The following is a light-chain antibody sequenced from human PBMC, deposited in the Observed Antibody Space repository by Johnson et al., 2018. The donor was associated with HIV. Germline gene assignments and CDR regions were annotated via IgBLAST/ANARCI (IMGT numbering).Light chain of an antibody. CDR3: GTWETSLSAGLLYV. CDR1: SSNIGNNY. J-gene: IGLJ1*01. Sequence: QSVLTQPPSVSAAPGQKVTISCSGSSSNIGNNYVSWYQQLPGTAPKLLIYDNDKRPSGTPDRFSCSKSATSATLGLTGLQTGDEADYYCGTWETSLSAGLLYVVGPGTKVTVL. V-gene: IGLV1-51*01. CDR2: DND.